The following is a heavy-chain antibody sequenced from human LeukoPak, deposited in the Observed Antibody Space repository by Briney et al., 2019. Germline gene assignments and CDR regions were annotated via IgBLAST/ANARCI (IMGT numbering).Heavy chain of an antibody. J-gene: IGHJ4*02. CDR1: GGSISSYY. D-gene: IGHD1-26*01. Sequence: PSETLSLTCTVSGGSISSYYWSWIRQPPGKGLEWIGYIYYSGSTNYNPSLKSRVTISVDTSKNQFSLKLSSVTAADTAVYYCARGPHYTGNYGRYFDYWGQGTLVTVSS. CDR3: ARGPHYTGNYGRYFDY. CDR2: IYYSGST. V-gene: IGHV4-59*01.